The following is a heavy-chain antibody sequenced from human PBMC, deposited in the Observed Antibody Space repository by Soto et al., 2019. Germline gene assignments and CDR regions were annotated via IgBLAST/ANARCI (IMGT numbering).Heavy chain of an antibody. V-gene: IGHV4-4*02. J-gene: IGHJ6*02. D-gene: IGHD3-3*01. CDR3: ARANYDFWSGYSPYYYYGMDV. CDR1: GGSISSSNW. CDR2: IYHSGST. Sequence: ASETLSLTCAVSGGSISSSNWWSWVRQPPGKGLEWIGEIYHSGSTNYNPSLKSRVTISVDKSKNQFSLKLSSVTAADTAVYYCARANYDFWSGYSPYYYYGMDVWGQGTTVTVSS.